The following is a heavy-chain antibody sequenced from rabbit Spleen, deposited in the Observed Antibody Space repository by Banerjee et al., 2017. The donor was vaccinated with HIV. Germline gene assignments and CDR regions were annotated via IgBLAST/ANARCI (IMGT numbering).Heavy chain of an antibody. CDR1: GFTLSSYW. Sequence: EESGGDLVKPEGSLTLSCTASGFTLSSYWICWVRQATGKGPEWIACIYNGGSSGSTYYASWAKGRFTISKTSSTTVTLQMTSLTAADTATYFCAGGRDVDRGYGLNLWGPGTLVTVS. D-gene: IGHD7-1*01. CDR2: IYNGGSSGST. J-gene: IGHJ4*01. CDR3: AGGRDVDRGYGLNL. V-gene: IGHV1S45*01.